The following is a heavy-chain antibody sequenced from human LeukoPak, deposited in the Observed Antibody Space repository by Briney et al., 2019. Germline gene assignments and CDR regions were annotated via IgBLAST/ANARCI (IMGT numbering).Heavy chain of an antibody. V-gene: IGHV4-4*02. CDR3: ARGVVVPAASDITNWFDP. Sequence: PSGTLSLTCAVSGGSISSSNWWSWVRQPPGKGLEWIGEIYLSGSTNYNPSLKSRVTISVDKSKNQFSLKLSSVTAADTAVYYCARGVVVPAASDITNWFDPWGQGTLVTVSS. CDR1: GGSISSSNW. CDR2: IYLSGST. D-gene: IGHD2-2*01. J-gene: IGHJ5*02.